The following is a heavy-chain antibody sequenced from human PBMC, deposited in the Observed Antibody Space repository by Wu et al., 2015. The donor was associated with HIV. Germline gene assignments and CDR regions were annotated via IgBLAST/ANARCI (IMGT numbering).Heavy chain of an antibody. CDR1: GYTFTTYY. CDR2: IYPNDGYT. V-gene: IGHV1-46*03. D-gene: IGHD3-22*01. J-gene: IGHJ3*02. Sequence: QVQLVQSGAEVKKPGASVKVSCKASGYTFTTYYIHWVRQAPGQGLEWIGIIYPNDGYTDFAQKFQGGVTMTRDTSTSTVYMELSSLRPEDTAVYYCVRGQKLIRGAYDIWGQGDNGHRLF. CDR3: VRGQKLIRGAYDI.